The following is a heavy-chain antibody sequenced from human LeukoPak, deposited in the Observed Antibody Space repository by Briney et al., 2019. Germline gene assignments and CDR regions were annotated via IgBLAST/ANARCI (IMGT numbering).Heavy chain of an antibody. CDR2: IYYSGST. V-gene: IGHV4-39*01. Sequence: SESLSLTCTVSGGSISSSSYYWGWIRQPPGKGLEWIGSIYYSGSTYYNPSLKSRVTISVDTSKNQFSLKLSSVTAADTAVYYCARLKSTYYYYMDVWGKGTTVTVFS. J-gene: IGHJ6*03. CDR3: ARLKSTYYYYMDV. CDR1: GGSISSSSYY.